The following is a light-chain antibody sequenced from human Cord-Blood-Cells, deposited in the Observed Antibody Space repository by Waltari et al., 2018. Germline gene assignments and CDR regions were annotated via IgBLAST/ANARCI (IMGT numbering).Light chain of an antibody. CDR2: VVS. V-gene: IGLV2-14*03. Sequence: ALTTPAPVSGSPGQPSTISAPETRSDLGGFNMVPWYHQHPGKAPKLMIYVVSNRPSVVSNRFSGSKSGNTASLTISGLQAEDEADYYCSSYTSSSTWVFGGGTKLTVL. J-gene: IGLJ3*02. CDR3: SSYTSSSTWV. CDR1: RSDLGGFNM.